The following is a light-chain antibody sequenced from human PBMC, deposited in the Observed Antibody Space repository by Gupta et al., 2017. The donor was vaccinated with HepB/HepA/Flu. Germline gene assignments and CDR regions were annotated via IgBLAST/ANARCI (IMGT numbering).Light chain of an antibody. V-gene: IGLV1-40*01. CDR3: QSYDTTLKVI. CDR2: TNT. CDR1: SSNIGAGYD. J-gene: IGLJ2*01. Sequence: GAPGQRITISCTRSSSNIGAGYDVHWYQQLPGTAPKLLIYTNTNRPSGVPDRFSGSRSGTSASLAITGLQAEDEADYYCQSYDTTLKVIFGGGTKVTVL.